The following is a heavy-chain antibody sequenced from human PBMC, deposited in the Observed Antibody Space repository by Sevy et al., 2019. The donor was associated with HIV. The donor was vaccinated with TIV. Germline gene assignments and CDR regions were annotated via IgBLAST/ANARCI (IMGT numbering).Heavy chain of an antibody. CDR3: ARLAVTGMCETHDS. Sequence: ASVKVSCKASGYIFTNYDISWVRQAPGQGLEWMGWISGYNGNTNYAQKFQGRVTMTTDTSTNTAYMDLRSLRADDTAVYYCARLAVTGMCETHDSWGQGTLVTVSS. CDR1: GYIFTNYD. V-gene: IGHV1-18*01. CDR2: ISGYNGNT. D-gene: IGHD6-19*01. J-gene: IGHJ4*02.